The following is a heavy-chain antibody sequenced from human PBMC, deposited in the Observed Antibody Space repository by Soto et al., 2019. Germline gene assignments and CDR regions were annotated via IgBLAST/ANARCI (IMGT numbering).Heavy chain of an antibody. V-gene: IGHV4-31*03. D-gene: IGHD3-10*01. CDR3: ARGQLHDS. J-gene: IGHJ4*02. CDR2: IYYSGTT. Sequence: QVQLQESGPGLVKPSQTLSLTCSVSGGSISSDIYYWSWVRQHPGKGLEWIGYIYYSGTTFYNPSLKSRVSISVDTSKNQFSLRLRSVTAADTAVYYCARGQLHDSWGQGTLVTVSP. CDR1: GGSISSDIYY.